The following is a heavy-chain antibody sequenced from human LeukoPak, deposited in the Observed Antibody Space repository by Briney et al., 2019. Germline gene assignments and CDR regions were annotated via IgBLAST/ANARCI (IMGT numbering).Heavy chain of an antibody. CDR2: IYYSGST. CDR1: GGSISSSSYY. V-gene: IGHV4-39*01. J-gene: IGHJ4*02. CDR3: ARHGEGYDILTGYYDPFDY. D-gene: IGHD3-9*01. Sequence: SETLSLTCTVSGGSISSSSYYWGWIRQPPGKGLEWIGSIYYSGSTYYNPSLKSRVTISVDTSKNQFSLKLSSVTAADTAVYYCARHGEGYDILTGYYDPFDYWGQGTLVTVSP.